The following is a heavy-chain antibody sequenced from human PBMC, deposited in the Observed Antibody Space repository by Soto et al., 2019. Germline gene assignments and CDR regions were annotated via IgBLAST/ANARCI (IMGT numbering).Heavy chain of an antibody. J-gene: IGHJ6*03. CDR2: ISAYNGNT. CDR1: GYTLTSYG. D-gene: IGHD2-15*01. CDR3: ARVVGYCSGGSCYADYYYYMDV. Sequence: ASVKVSCKASGYTLTSYGISWVRQAPGQGLEWMGWISAYNGNTNYAQKLQGRVTMTTDTSTSTAYMELRSLRSDDTAVYYCARVVGYCSGGSCYADYYYYMDVWGKGTTVTVSS. V-gene: IGHV1-18*01.